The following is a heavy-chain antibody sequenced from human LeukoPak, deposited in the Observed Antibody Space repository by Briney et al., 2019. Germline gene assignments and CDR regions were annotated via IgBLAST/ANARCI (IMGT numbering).Heavy chain of an antibody. CDR1: GGSISSSSYY. J-gene: IGHJ5*02. CDR3: ARQFDYGDYVGIGWFDP. Sequence: SETLSLTCTASGGSISSSSYYWGWIRQPPGKGLEWIGSIYYSGSTYYNPSLKSRVTISVDTSKNQFSLKLSSVTAADTAVYYCARQFDYGDYVGIGWFDPWGQGTLVTVSS. D-gene: IGHD4-17*01. V-gene: IGHV4-39*01. CDR2: IYYSGST.